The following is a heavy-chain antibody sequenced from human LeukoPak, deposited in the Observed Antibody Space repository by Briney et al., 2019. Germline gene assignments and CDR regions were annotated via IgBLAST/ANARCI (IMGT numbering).Heavy chain of an antibody. CDR1: GYTFPSDG. J-gene: IGHJ6*03. V-gene: IGHV1-18*01. Sequence: ASVKVSCKASGYTFPSDGISCLRQAPGQGLASMGWISAYNGNTNYAQKLQGRVTMTTDTSTSTAYMELRSLRSDDTAVYYCARSSGWYLGYYYYMDVWGKGTTVTVSS. CDR2: ISAYNGNT. CDR3: ARSSGWYLGYYYYMDV. D-gene: IGHD6-19*01.